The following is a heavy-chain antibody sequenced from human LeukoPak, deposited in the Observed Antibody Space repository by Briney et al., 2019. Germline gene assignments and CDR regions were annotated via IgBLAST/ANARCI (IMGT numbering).Heavy chain of an antibody. CDR2: IYHSGST. Sequence: SETLSLTCAVSGYSISSGYYWGWIRQPPGKGLEWIGSIYHSGSTYYNPSLKSRVTISVDTSKNQFSLKLSSVTAADTAVYYCARLWSGYFDDDAFDIWGQGTMVTVSS. CDR3: ARLWSGYFDDDAFDI. CDR1: GYSISSGYY. D-gene: IGHD3-3*01. J-gene: IGHJ3*02. V-gene: IGHV4-38-2*01.